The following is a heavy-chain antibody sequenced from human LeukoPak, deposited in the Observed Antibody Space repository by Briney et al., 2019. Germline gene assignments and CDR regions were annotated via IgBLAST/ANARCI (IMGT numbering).Heavy chain of an antibody. CDR1: GFTFSSYE. V-gene: IGHV3-48*03. J-gene: IGHJ4*02. CDR2: ISSSGSTI. CDR3: AREPVAYYDSSFDY. Sequence: GGSLRLSCAASGFTFSSYEMNWVRQASGKGLEWVSYISSSGSTIYYADSVKGRFTISRDNAKNSLYLQMNSLRAEDTAVYYCAREPVAYYDSSFDYWGQGTLVTVSS. D-gene: IGHD3-22*01.